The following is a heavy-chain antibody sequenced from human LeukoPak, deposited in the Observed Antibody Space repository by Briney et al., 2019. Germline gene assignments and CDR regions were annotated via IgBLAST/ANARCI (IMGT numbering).Heavy chain of an antibody. Sequence: GGSLRLSCAASGFTFSSYVMHWVRQAPGKGLEWVAVIWYDGSNKYYADSVKGRFTISRDNSKNTLYLQMNSLRAEDTAVYYCANGDSSGPDDAFDIWGQGTMVTVSS. CDR3: ANGDSSGPDDAFDI. CDR2: IWYDGSNK. D-gene: IGHD3-22*01. V-gene: IGHV3-33*06. J-gene: IGHJ3*02. CDR1: GFTFSSYV.